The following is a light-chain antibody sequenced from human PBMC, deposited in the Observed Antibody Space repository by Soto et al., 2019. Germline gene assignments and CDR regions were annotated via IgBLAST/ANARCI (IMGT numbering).Light chain of an antibody. CDR3: QQYNNWPTWT. V-gene: IGKV3-15*01. J-gene: IGKJ1*01. CDR2: GAS. CDR1: QSVSSN. Sequence: EIVLTQSAATMSLSPVERANLYCSSSQSVSSNLAWYQQKPGQAPRLLIYGASTRATGIPARFSGSGSGTEFTLTISSLQSEDFAVYYCQQYNNWPTWTFGQGTKVDI.